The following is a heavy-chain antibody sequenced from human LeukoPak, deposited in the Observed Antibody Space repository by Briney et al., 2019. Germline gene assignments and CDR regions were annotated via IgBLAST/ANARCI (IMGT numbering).Heavy chain of an antibody. D-gene: IGHD3-3*02. CDR3: ARDQGISYYFDY. Sequence: RRASVKVSCMASGYSFTNYFMHWVRQAPGQGLEWMGMINPNGAATNYAQKFQGRVTMTRDTSTSTVYMELNSLTSEDTAVYYCARDQGISYYFDYWGQGTLVTVSS. V-gene: IGHV1-46*01. J-gene: IGHJ4*02. CDR1: GYSFTNYF. CDR2: INPNGAAT.